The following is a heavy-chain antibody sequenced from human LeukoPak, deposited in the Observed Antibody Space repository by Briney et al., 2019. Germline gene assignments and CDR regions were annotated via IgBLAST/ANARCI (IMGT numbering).Heavy chain of an antibody. V-gene: IGHV3-23*01. CDR2: ISGSGVNT. CDR3: AKDENYYDSSGYYEYYFDY. Sequence: GGSLRLSCAASGFTFSSNGLSWVRQAPGKGLEWVSAISGSGVNTYYADSVKGRFTISRDNSKNTLYLQMNSLRAEDTAVYYCAKDENYYDSSGYYEYYFDYWGQGTLVTVSS. D-gene: IGHD3-22*01. J-gene: IGHJ4*02. CDR1: GFTFSSNG.